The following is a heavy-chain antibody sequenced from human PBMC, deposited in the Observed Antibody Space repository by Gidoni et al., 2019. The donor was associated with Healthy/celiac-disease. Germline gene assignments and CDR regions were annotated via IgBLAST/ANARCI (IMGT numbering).Heavy chain of an antibody. D-gene: IGHD5-18*01. J-gene: IGHJ4*02. CDR3: AKDAYSYGYFDY. Sequence: QVQLVESGGGVVQPGRSLRLSCAASGFTFSSYGMHWVRQAPGKGLEWVAVISYDGSNKYYADSVKGRFTISRDNSKNTLYLQMNSLRAEDTAVYYCAKDAYSYGYFDYWGQGTLVTVSS. V-gene: IGHV3-30*18. CDR2: ISYDGSNK. CDR1: GFTFSSYG.